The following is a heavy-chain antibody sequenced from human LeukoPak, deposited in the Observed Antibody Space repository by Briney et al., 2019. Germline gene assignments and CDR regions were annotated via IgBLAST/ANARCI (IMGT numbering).Heavy chain of an antibody. CDR2: IYYGGST. CDR3: ARVSRGGSGSGAFDI. CDR1: NGSISSYDFY. Sequence: SETLSLTCTASNGSISSYDFYWSWIRQPPGKGLDWIVYIYYGGSTDTTPSLKSRVTISVDTSKNQSSLRLTSVTAADTAVYYCARVSRGGSGSGAFDIWGQGAMVTVSS. V-gene: IGHV4-30-4*01. D-gene: IGHD3-10*01. J-gene: IGHJ3*02.